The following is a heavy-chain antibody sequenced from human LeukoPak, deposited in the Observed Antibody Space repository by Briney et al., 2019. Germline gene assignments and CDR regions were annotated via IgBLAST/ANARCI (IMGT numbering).Heavy chain of an antibody. CDR2: IRYDGSNK. CDR1: GFTFSSYG. Sequence: GGSLRLSCAASGFTFSSYGMHWVRQAPGKGLEWVAFIRYDGSNKYYADSVKGRFTISRDNSKNTLYLQMKSLRAEDTAVYYCAKEDSSSSDYWGQGTLVTVSS. CDR3: AKEDSSSSDY. J-gene: IGHJ4*02. D-gene: IGHD6-6*01. V-gene: IGHV3-30*02.